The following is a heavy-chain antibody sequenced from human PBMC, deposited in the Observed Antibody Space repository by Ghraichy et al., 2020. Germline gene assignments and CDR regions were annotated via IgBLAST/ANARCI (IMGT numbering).Heavy chain of an antibody. CDR3: APQRGPHDYGGTNWFDP. V-gene: IGHV4-34*01. CDR2: INHSGST. D-gene: IGHD4-23*01. CDR1: GGSFSGYY. J-gene: IGHJ5*02. Sequence: SETLSLTCAVYGGSFSGYYWSWIRQPPGKGLEWIGEINHSGSTNYNPSLKSRVTISVDTSKNQFSLKLSSVTAADTAVYYCAPQRGPHDYGGTNWFDPWGQGTLVTVSS.